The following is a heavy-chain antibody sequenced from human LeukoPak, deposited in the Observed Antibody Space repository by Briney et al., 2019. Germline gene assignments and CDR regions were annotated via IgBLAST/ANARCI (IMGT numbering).Heavy chain of an antibody. Sequence: PWGPLRLSCAASEFTFSSYTMNWVRQAPGKGLEWVSSISGSSTFIYYSDSVWGRFTISRDNAANTLYLQMSSLRVEDTAVYYCARANDYIDYWGQGVLVAVSS. V-gene: IGHV3-21*01. CDR2: ISGSSTFI. CDR1: EFTFSSYT. J-gene: IGHJ4*02. D-gene: IGHD2-8*01. CDR3: ARANDYIDY.